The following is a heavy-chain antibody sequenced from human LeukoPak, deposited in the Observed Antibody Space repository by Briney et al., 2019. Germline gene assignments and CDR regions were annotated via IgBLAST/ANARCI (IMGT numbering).Heavy chain of an antibody. V-gene: IGHV3-30-3*01. D-gene: IGHD1-7*01. J-gene: IGHJ5*02. CDR3: ARGRGTGTTLGWFDP. CDR1: GFTFSSYA. Sequence: TGGSLRLSCAASGFTFSSYAMHWVRQAPGKGLEWVAVISYDGSNKYYADSVKGRFTISRDNSKNTLYLQMNSLRAEDTAVYYCARGRGTGTTLGWFDPWGQGTLVTVSS. CDR2: ISYDGSNK.